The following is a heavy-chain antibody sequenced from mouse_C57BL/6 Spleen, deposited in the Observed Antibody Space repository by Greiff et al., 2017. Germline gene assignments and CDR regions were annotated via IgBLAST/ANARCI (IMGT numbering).Heavy chain of an antibody. D-gene: IGHD2-5*01. Sequence: VQLQQSGAELVKPGASVKLSCTASGFNIKDYYMHWVKQRTEQGLEWIGRIDPEDGETKYAPTFQGKATITADTSSNTAYLQLSSLTTEDTAVYYCARAYSNYFDYWGQGTTLTVSS. V-gene: IGHV14-2*01. CDR3: ARAYSNYFDY. J-gene: IGHJ2*01. CDR1: GFNIKDYY. CDR2: IDPEDGET.